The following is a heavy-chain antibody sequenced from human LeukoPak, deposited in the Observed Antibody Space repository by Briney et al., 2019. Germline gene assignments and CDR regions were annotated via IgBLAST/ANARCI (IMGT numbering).Heavy chain of an antibody. CDR3: ARVGSSSKYHYYMDV. Sequence: GGSLRLSCAASGFTLSSYTMMWGRQARGKGVEWVTYITRRGSTKFYGHCVKGRFTISRENAKNSVYLQVQSQTTKDTAVFVCARVGSSSKYHYYMDVRGKGTTGPVS. D-gene: IGHD3-10*01. J-gene: IGHJ6*03. V-gene: IGHV3-48*04. CDR2: ITRRGSTK. CDR1: GFTLSSYT.